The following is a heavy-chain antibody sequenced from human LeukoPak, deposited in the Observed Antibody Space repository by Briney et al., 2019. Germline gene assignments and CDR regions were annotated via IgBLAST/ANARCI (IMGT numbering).Heavy chain of an antibody. D-gene: IGHD1-26*01. CDR1: GFTFSSYG. J-gene: IGHJ4*02. CDR2: IYSGGST. Sequence: GGSLRLSCAASGFTFSSYGMNWVRQAPGKGLEWVSVIYSGGSTYYADSVKGRFTISRDNSKNTLYLQMNNLRAEDTAVYYCARGRPVGASTVEDYWGQGTLVTVSS. CDR3: ARGRPVGASTVEDY. V-gene: IGHV3-66*01.